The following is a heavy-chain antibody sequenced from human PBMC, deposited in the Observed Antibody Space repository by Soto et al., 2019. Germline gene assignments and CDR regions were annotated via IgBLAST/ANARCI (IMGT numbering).Heavy chain of an antibody. V-gene: IGHV1-18*01. CDR3: XXXXXLTGGY. CDR2: ISASNGNT. Sequence: QVQLVQSGAEVKKPGASVKVSCKASGYTFTSYGIXXXXXXXXQGLEWMGWISASNGNTNYAQKLQGRVTMTTDTXXXXXXXXXXXXXXXXXXXXXXXXXXXLTGGYWGQGTLVTVSS. J-gene: IGHJ4*02. CDR1: GYTFTSYG.